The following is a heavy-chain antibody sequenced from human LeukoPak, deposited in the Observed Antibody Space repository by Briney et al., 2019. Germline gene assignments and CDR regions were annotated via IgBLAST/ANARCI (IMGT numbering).Heavy chain of an antibody. CDR1: GFTFSSYA. J-gene: IGHJ4*02. CDR2: ISYDGTNE. D-gene: IGHD6-19*01. CDR3: ARARYSNGWYFNRDF. V-gene: IGHV3-30-3*01. Sequence: GGSLRLSCAASGFTFSSYAMHWVRQAPGKGLEWVARISYDGTNENYADSVKGRFTISRDDSRNTLFLQMDSLKAEDTAVYYCARARYSNGWYFNRDFWGQGTLVTVSS.